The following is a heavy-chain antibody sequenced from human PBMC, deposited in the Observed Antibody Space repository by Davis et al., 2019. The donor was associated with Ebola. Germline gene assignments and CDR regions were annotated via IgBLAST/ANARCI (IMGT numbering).Heavy chain of an antibody. CDR2: IDSSTPHT. Sequence: GGSLRLSCAASGFTFSSYSMNWVRQAPGKGLECVSSIDSSTPHTYYADSVRGRFTISRDNAKNSLYLQMNSLRAEDTAVYYCARARPHYRPDYWGQGTLVTVSS. CDR3: ARARPHYRPDY. V-gene: IGHV3-21*01. CDR1: GFTFSSYS. D-gene: IGHD4-11*01. J-gene: IGHJ4*02.